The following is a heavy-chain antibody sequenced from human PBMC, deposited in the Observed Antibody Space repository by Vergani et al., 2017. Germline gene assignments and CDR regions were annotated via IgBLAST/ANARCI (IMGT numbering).Heavy chain of an antibody. J-gene: IGHJ5*02. Sequence: QVQLQESGPGLVKPSETLSLTCAVSGYSISSGYYWSWIRQPAGKGLEWIGRIYTSGSTNYNPSLKSRATMSVDTSKNQFSLKLSSVTAAAPAVYYCARERGGINGLRDLANWFDPWGQGTLVTVSS. CDR2: IYTSGST. CDR3: ARERGGINGLRDLANWFDP. D-gene: IGHD3-9*01. CDR1: GYSISSGYY. V-gene: IGHV4-4*07.